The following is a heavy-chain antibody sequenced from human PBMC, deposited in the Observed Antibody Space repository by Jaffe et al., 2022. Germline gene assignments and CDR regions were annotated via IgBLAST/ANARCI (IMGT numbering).Heavy chain of an antibody. Sequence: QVQLQESGPGLVKPSGTLSLTCAVSGGSISSSNWWSWVRQPPGKGLEWIGEIYHSGSTNYNPSLKSRVTISVDKSKNQFSLKLSSVTAADTAVYYCARDGEGQLVSEGLNAFDIWGQGTMVTVSS. V-gene: IGHV4-4*02. J-gene: IGHJ3*02. CDR1: GGSISSSNW. CDR3: ARDGEGQLVSEGLNAFDI. CDR2: IYHSGST. D-gene: IGHD6-6*01.